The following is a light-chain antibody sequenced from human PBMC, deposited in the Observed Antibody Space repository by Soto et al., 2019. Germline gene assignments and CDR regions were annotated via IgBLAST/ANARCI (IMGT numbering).Light chain of an antibody. V-gene: IGLV1-47*01. Sequence: QSVLTQPPSASGTPGQSVTISCSGSSSNIGSNYVYWYQQLPGTAPKLLIYRNNQRPSGVPDRFSGSKSGTSASLAISGLRSEDEADYYCAAWDDSLSGHYVFGTGTKVTVL. CDR2: RNN. CDR1: SSNIGSNY. CDR3: AAWDDSLSGHYV. J-gene: IGLJ1*01.